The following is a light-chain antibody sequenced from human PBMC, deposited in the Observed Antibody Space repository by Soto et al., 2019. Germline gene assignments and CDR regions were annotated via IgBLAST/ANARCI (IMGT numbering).Light chain of an antibody. CDR2: EVT. CDR1: SSDVGAYNY. V-gene: IGLV2-8*01. Sequence: QSALTQPPSASGAPGQSVTISCTGTSSDVGAYNYVSWYQQHAGKAPKLVIYEVTKRPSEVPDRFAGSKSANTASLSVSGLQAEEEADYYCSSFASSNTWVFGVGTKVTVL. J-gene: IGLJ3*02. CDR3: SSFASSNTWV.